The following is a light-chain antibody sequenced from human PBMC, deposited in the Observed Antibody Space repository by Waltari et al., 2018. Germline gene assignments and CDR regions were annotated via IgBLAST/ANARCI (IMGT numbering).Light chain of an antibody. CDR1: ALPKQY. CDR2: KDS. CDR3: QSADSSGTYRV. Sequence: SYELTQPPSVSVSPGQTARITCSGDALPKQYAYWYQQKPGQAPVLVIYKDSERPSGIPERSSGSSSGKTVTLTISGVQAEDEADYYCQSADSSGTYRVFGGGTKLTVL. J-gene: IGLJ3*02. V-gene: IGLV3-25*03.